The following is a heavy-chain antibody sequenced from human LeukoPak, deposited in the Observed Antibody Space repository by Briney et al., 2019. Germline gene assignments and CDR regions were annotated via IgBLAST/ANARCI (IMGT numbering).Heavy chain of an antibody. J-gene: IGHJ2*01. V-gene: IGHV3-23*01. CDR2: ISGSGGST. CDR1: GFTFSSYA. CDR3: AKDRTVGASYWYFDL. Sequence: GGSLRLSCAASGFTFSSYAMSWVRQAPGKGLEWVSAISGSGGSTYYADSVKGRFTISRDNSRNTLYLQMNTLRAEDTAIYYCAKDRTVGASYWYFDLWGRGTLVTVSS. D-gene: IGHD1-26*01.